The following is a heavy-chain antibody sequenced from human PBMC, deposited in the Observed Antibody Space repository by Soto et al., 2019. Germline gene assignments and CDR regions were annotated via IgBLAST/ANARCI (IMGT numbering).Heavy chain of an antibody. J-gene: IGHJ4*02. V-gene: IGHV3-11*01. Sequence: PGGSLRLSCAASGFTFSDYYMSWIRQAPGKGLEWVSYISSSGSTIYYADSVKGRFTISRDNAKNSLYLQMKSLRAEDTAVYYCARDDGSGYDCYFDYWGQGTLVTVSS. CDR3: ARDDGSGYDCYFDY. CDR2: ISSSGSTI. D-gene: IGHD5-12*01. CDR1: GFTFSDYY.